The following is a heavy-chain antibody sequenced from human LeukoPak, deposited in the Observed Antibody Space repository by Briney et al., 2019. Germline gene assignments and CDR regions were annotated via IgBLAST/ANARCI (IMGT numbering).Heavy chain of an antibody. J-gene: IGHJ3*01. D-gene: IGHD3-22*01. V-gene: IGHV3-11*06. CDR2: ASSGSIYT. Sequence: GGSLRLYCAASGFSFSDYYMTWIRQAPGKGLEWVSYASSGSIYTNYADSVKGRFTISRDNAKNSLYLQMNSLRVEDTAVYYCAREESSDDAFDFWGQGTMVTVSS. CDR1: GFSFSDYY. CDR3: AREESSDDAFDF.